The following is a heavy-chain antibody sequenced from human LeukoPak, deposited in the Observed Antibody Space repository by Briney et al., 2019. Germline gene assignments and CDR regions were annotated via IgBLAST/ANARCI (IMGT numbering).Heavy chain of an antibody. CDR1: GFTFSTFA. J-gene: IGHJ4*02. Sequence: GGSLRLSCAASGFTFSTFAMIWGRQPPGKGLEWVSSIFPSGGEIHYAPPVRGRFPISRDNSKSTLSLQMNSLRAEDTAIYYCATYRQVLLPFESWGQGTLVTVSS. CDR3: ATYRQVLLPFES. V-gene: IGHV3-23*01. D-gene: IGHD2-8*02. CDR2: IFPSGGEI.